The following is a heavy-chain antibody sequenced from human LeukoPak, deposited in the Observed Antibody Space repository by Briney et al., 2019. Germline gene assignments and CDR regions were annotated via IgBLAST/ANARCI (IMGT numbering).Heavy chain of an antibody. J-gene: IGHJ4*02. V-gene: IGHV3-21*01. D-gene: IGHD3-9*01. CDR3: ARVRYDILIGYFHGPFDY. CDR2: ISSSSSYI. CDR1: GFTFSSYS. Sequence: GGSLRLSCAASGFTFSSYSMNWVRQAPGKGLEWVSSISSSSSYIYYADSVKGRFTISRDNAKNSLYLQMNSLRAEDTAVYYCARVRYDILIGYFHGPFDYWGQGTLVTVSS.